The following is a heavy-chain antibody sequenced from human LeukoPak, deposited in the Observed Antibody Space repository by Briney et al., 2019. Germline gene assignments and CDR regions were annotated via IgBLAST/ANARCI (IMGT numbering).Heavy chain of an antibody. J-gene: IGHJ4*02. CDR1: GGSFSGYY. D-gene: IGHD3-10*01. V-gene: IGHV4-34*01. CDR3: ARGFGEFRPFDY. Sequence: SETLSLTCAVYGGSFSGYYWSWIRQPPGKGLEWIGEINHSGSTNYNPSLKSRVTISVDTSKNQFSLKLSSVTAADTAVYYCARGFGEFRPFDYRGQGTLVTVSS. CDR2: INHSGST.